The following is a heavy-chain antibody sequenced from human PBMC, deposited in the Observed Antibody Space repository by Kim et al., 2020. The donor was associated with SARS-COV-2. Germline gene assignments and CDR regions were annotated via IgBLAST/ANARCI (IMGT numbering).Heavy chain of an antibody. CDR3: ARDGPADYDILTGYYGSYYYYGMDV. CDR2: INPSGGST. D-gene: IGHD3-9*01. J-gene: IGHJ6*02. V-gene: IGHV1-46*01. Sequence: ASVKVSCKASGYTFTSYYMHWVRQAPGQGLEWMGIINPSGGSTSYAQKFQGRVTMTRDTSTSTVYMELSSLRSEDTAVYYCARDGPADYDILTGYYGSYYYYGMDVWGQGTTVTVSS. CDR1: GYTFTSYY.